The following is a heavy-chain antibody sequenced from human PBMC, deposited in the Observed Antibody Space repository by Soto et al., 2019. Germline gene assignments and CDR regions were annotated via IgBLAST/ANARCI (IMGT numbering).Heavy chain of an antibody. CDR1: GGSFSGYY. D-gene: IGHD3-10*01. CDR3: ARRRRLLWFGGYY. J-gene: IGHJ4*02. CDR2: INHSGST. Sequence: QVQLQQWGAGLLKPSETLSLTCAVYGGSFSGYYWSWIRQPPGKGLEWIGEINHSGSTNYNPSLKSRVTISVDTSKDQFSLKLSSVTAADTAVYYCARRRRLLWFGGYYWGQGTLVTVSS. V-gene: IGHV4-34*01.